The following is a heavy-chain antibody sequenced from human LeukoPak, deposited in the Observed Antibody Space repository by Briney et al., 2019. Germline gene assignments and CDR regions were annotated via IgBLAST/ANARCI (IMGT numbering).Heavy chain of an antibody. V-gene: IGHV3-53*01. CDR2: IYSGGNT. D-gene: IGHD3-10*01. Sequence: GGALRLSCAVSGFSVSSNYMTWFLHAPGKGLEWVSVIYSGGNTYYADSVKGRFTISRDNSKNTLYLQMDRMRAEDTALYYCARGGGGANPFDYWGQGILVTVSS. J-gene: IGHJ4*02. CDR3: ARGGGGANPFDY. CDR1: GFSVSSNY.